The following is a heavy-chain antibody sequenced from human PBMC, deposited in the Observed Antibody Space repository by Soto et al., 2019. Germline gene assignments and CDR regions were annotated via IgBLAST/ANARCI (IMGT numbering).Heavy chain of an antibody. J-gene: IGHJ4*02. D-gene: IGHD5-18*01. CDR3: TTVMSQVSYGDY. V-gene: IGHV3-15*01. CDR2: IKSKTDGGTT. CDR1: GFTFSNAW. Sequence: GGSLRLSCAASGFTFSNAWMSWVRQAPGKGLEWVGRIKSKTDGGTTDYAAPVKGRFTISRDDSKNTLYLQMNSLKTEDSAVYYCTTVMSQVSYGDYWGQGTLVTVSS.